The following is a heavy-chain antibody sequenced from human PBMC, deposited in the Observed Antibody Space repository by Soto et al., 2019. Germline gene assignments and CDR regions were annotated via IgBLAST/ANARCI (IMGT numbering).Heavy chain of an antibody. CDR2: IIPIFGTA. Sequence: SVKVSCKASGDTFSSYAISWVRQAPGQGLEWMGGIIPIFGTANYAQKFQGRVTITADKSTSTAYMELSSLRSEDTAVYYCARGEPRGGRVLRFLEWLLYGMDVWGQGTTVTVSS. CDR1: GDTFSSYA. V-gene: IGHV1-69*06. D-gene: IGHD3-3*01. J-gene: IGHJ6*02. CDR3: ARGEPRGGRVLRFLEWLLYGMDV.